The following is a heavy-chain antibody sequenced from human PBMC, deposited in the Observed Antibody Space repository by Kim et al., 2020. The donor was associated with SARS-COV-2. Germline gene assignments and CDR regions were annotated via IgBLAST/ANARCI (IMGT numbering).Heavy chain of an antibody. CDR2: ISYDGSNK. V-gene: IGHV3-30*18. J-gene: IGHJ4*01. D-gene: IGHD6-13*01. CDR1: GFTFSSYG. CDR3: AKDRGGNIAAAPPGY. Sequence: GGSLRLSCAASGFTFSSYGMHWVRQAPGKGLEWVAVISYDGSNKYYADSVKGRFTISRDNSKNTLYLQMNSLRAEDTAVYYCAKDRGGNIAAAPPGYWG.